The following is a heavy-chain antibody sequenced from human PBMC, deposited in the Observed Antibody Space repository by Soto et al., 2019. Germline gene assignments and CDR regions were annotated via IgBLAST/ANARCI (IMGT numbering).Heavy chain of an antibody. D-gene: IGHD2-2*01. CDR2: FDPEDGET. J-gene: IGHJ4*02. CDR3: ATGIPRGCSSTSCYYDY. Sequence: ASVKVSCKVSGYTLTELSMHWVRQAPGKGLEWMGGFDPEDGETIYAQKFQGRVTMTEDTSTDTAYMELSSLRSEDTAVYYCATGIPRGCSSTSCYYDYWGQGTLVTVSS. CDR1: GYTLTELS. V-gene: IGHV1-24*01.